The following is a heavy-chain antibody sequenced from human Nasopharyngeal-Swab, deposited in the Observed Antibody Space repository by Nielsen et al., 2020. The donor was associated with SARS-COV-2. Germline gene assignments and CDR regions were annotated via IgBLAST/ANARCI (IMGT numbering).Heavy chain of an antibody. D-gene: IGHD6-6*01. V-gene: IGHV3-23*01. CDR3: AKLASSSAFDH. CDR1: GFTFSSYG. CDR2: ISGSGGST. Sequence: GESLKISCAASGFTFSSYGMYWVRQAPGKGLEWVSAISGSGGSTYYADSVKGRFTISRDNSKNTLYLQMNSLRAEDTAVYYCAKLASSSAFDHWGQGTLVTVSS. J-gene: IGHJ4*02.